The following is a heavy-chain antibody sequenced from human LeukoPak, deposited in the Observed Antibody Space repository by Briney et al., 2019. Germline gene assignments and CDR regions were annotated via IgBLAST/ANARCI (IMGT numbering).Heavy chain of an antibody. D-gene: IGHD2-21*01. V-gene: IGHV4-30-2*01. CDR2: IYHSGST. CDR3: ARDSRIYCGGDCYNY. Sequence: YIYHSGSTYYNPSLKSRVTISVDRSKNQFSLKLSSVTAADTAVYYCARDSRIYCGGDCYNYWGQGTLVTVSS. J-gene: IGHJ4*02.